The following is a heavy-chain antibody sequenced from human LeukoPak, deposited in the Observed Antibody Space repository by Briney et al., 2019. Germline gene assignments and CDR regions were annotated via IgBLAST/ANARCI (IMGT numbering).Heavy chain of an antibody. V-gene: IGHV1-2*02. CDR3: ARSPSSSWYYFDY. CDR2: INPNSGGT. Sequence: ASVKVSCKASGYTFTGYYMHWVRQAPGQGLEWMGWINPNSGGTNYAQKFQGRVTMTRDTSISTAYMELSRLRSDDTVVYYCARSPSSSWYYFDYWGQGTLVTVSS. J-gene: IGHJ4*02. CDR1: GYTFTGYY. D-gene: IGHD6-13*01.